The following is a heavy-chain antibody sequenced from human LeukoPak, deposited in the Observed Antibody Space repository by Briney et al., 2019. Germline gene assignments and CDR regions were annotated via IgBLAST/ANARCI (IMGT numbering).Heavy chain of an antibody. CDR1: GGSISSGSYY. V-gene: IGHV4-61*02. D-gene: IGHD4-17*01. Sequence: SETLSLTCTVSGGSISSGSYYWSWIRQPAGKGLEWIGRIYTSGSTNYNPSLKSRVTISVDTSTNQFSLKLSSVTAADTAVYYCARDSPSDYGDYVDYWGQGTLVTVSS. CDR3: ARDSPSDYGDYVDY. CDR2: IYTSGST. J-gene: IGHJ4*02.